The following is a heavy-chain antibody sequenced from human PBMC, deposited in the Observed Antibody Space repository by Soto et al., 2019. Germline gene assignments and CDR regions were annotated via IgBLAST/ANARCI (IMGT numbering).Heavy chain of an antibody. V-gene: IGHV3-15*01. J-gene: IGHJ4*02. CDR3: AAGTGRTDLDY. CDR2: LMSKTDGGTT. D-gene: IGHD2-2*01. CDR1: GFDFSKAW. Sequence: EVQLVESGVGLVKPGGSLRLSCAASGFDFSKAWMSWVRQAPGKGLEWVGRLMSKTDGGTTVYAAPVKGRFTISRDDSKNTLYLQISSLNTEDTAVYYCAAGTGRTDLDYWGQGTLVTVSS.